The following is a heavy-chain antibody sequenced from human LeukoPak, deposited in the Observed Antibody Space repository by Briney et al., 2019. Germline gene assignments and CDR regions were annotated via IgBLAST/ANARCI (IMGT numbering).Heavy chain of an antibody. CDR2: IHHSGST. J-gene: IGHJ4*02. V-gene: IGHV4-4*02. Sequence: SETLSLTCAVSGGSISTNNWWTWVRQPPGKGLEWIGEIHHSGSTDYNPSFKSRVTISPDKSKNQFSLTLTSVTAADTAVYYCARVSYSSSWYYFDYWGQGTLVTVSS. CDR3: ARVSYSSSWYYFDY. CDR1: GGSISTNNW. D-gene: IGHD6-13*01.